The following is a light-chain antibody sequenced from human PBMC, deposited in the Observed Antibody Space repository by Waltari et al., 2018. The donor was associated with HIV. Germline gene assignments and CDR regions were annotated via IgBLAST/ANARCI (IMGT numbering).Light chain of an antibody. J-gene: IGLJ3*02. CDR2: DNT. Sequence: QSVLTQPPSVSAAPGQKVTISCPGRSSNIWSNHVSWYQQLPGAAPKLLIYDNTERPSGIPDRFSGSKSGTSATLGITGLQTGDEADYYCGTWDSSLGGWVFGGGTKLAVL. CDR1: SSNIWSNH. CDR3: GTWDSSLGGWV. V-gene: IGLV1-51*01.